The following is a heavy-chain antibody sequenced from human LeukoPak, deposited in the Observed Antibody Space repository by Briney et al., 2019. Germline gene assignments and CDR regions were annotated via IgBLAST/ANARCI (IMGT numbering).Heavy chain of an antibody. CDR2: INHSGST. CDR1: GGSFSGYY. CDR3: ARGPKAYDFWSSYLYYFDY. V-gene: IGHV4-34*01. J-gene: IGHJ4*02. D-gene: IGHD3-3*01. Sequence: SETLSLTCAVYGGSFSGYYWSWIRQPPGKGLEWIGEINHSGSTNYNPSLKSRVTISVDTSKNQFSLKLSSVTAADTAVYYCARGPKAYDFWSSYLYYFDYWGQGTLVTVSS.